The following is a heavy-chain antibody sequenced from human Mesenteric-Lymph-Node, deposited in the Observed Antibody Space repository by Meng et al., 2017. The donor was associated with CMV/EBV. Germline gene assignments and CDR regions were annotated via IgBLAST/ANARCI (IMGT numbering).Heavy chain of an antibody. CDR3: ARGWDGYGN. Sequence: SETLSLTCTVSGGSISSSSYYWGWFRQPPGKGLEWIASIYYSGSTYYNPSLKSRVTISVDTSKNQFSLKLSSVTAADTAVYYCARGWDGYGNWGQGTLVTVSS. V-gene: IGHV4-39*01. CDR2: IYYSGST. D-gene: IGHD5-24*01. J-gene: IGHJ4*02. CDR1: GGSISSSSYY.